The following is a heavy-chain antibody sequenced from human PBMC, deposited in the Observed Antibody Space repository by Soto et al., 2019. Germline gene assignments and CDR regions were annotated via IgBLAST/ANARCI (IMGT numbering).Heavy chain of an antibody. D-gene: IGHD5-18*01. J-gene: IGHJ5*02. Sequence: QLQLQESGPGLVKPSETLSLTCTVSGGSISSSSYYWGWIRQPPGKGLEWIGSIYYSGSTYYNPSLKSRVTISVDTSKNQFSLKLSSVTAADTAVYYCARHVGDRGYSYGFRANWFDPWGQGTLVTVSS. CDR1: GGSISSSSYY. CDR2: IYYSGST. V-gene: IGHV4-39*01. CDR3: ARHVGDRGYSYGFRANWFDP.